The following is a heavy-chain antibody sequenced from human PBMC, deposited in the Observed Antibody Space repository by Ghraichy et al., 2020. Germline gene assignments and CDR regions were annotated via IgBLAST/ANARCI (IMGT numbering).Heavy chain of an antibody. CDR2: ISGSGGST. D-gene: IGHD1-1*01. J-gene: IGHJ4*02. CDR1: GFTFITYA. V-gene: IGHV3-23*01. Sequence: GGSLRLSCAASGFTFITYAMSWVRLTPGKGLEWVSDISGSGGSTSYADSVKGRFTISRDNSKNTLYLQMNSLRDDDTAVYYCAKDTGTFNFWGQGTLVTVSS. CDR3: AKDTGTFNF.